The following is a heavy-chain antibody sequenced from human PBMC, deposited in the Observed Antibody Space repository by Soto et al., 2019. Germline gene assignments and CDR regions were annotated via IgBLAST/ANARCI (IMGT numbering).Heavy chain of an antibody. Sequence: EVQLVESGGGLVQPGGSLRLSCAASGFTFSSYWMHWVRQAPGKGLVWVSRINSDGSSTSYADSVKGRFTISRDNAKNTLDLQTNSLRAEDTAVYYCASDIVVVPAAIYDAFDIWGQGTMVTVSS. J-gene: IGHJ3*02. V-gene: IGHV3-74*01. CDR2: INSDGSST. CDR1: GFTFSSYW. CDR3: ASDIVVVPAAIYDAFDI. D-gene: IGHD2-2*01.